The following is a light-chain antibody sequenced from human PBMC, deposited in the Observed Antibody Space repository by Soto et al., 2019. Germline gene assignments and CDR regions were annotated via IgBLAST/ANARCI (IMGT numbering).Light chain of an antibody. V-gene: IGKV1-39*01. Sequence: DIQMTQSPSSLSASVGDRVTITCRASQSISSYLNWYQQKPGKAPKLLIYAASSLQSGVPSRFSGSGSGTDFTLTISSLQPEDFVTYYCQQSSSSPRTFGQGTTLEIK. J-gene: IGKJ1*01. CDR3: QQSSSSPRT. CDR2: AAS. CDR1: QSISSY.